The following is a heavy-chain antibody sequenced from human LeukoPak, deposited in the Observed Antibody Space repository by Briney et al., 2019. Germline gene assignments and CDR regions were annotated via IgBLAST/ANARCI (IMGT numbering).Heavy chain of an antibody. CDR1: GFTFSRFW. CDR2: INEDGSEK. V-gene: IGHV3-7*01. Sequence: GGSLRLSCAASGFTFSRFWMTWVRRAPGKGLEWVANINEDGSEKYYVDSVKGRCTISRDNAKNSLSLQMNSLRAEDMGVYYCARGRGIGAWGQGTTVTVSS. J-gene: IGHJ6*02. CDR3: ARGRGIGA.